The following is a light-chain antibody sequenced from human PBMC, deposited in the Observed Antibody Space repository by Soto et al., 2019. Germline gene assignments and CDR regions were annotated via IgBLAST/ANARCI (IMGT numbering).Light chain of an antibody. J-gene: IGKJ4*01. Sequence: EIVLTQSPGTLSLSPGERATLSCRTSQSVNSRYLAWSQQKPGQAPRLLFYGAFSRATGIPDRFSGSGSGADFTLTISSLQSEDFAVYYCQQYGDWPLTFGGGTKVEIK. CDR3: QQYGDWPLT. V-gene: IGKV3-20*01. CDR1: QSVNSRY. CDR2: GAF.